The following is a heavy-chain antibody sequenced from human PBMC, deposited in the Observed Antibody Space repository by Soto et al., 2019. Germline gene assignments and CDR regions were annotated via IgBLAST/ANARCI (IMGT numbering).Heavy chain of an antibody. CDR3: ARDGGRHSGGIDY. D-gene: IGHD1-26*01. Sequence: QVQLVQSGAEVKKPGSSVKVSCKASGGTFSSYSINWVRQAPGEGLEWMGEIIPIFGTANCAQKFQGSVTITADESTSTAYMELSSLRSEDTAVYYCARDGGRHSGGIDYWGQGTLVTVSS. V-gene: IGHV1-69*01. CDR2: IIPIFGTA. CDR1: GGTFSSYS. J-gene: IGHJ4*02.